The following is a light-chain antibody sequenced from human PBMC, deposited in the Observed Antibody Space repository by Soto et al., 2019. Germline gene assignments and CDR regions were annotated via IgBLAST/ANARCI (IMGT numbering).Light chain of an antibody. J-gene: IGKJ2*01. CDR2: KIS. Sequence: VMTQTSLSSPVTLGQPASISCRSSQSLVHGDGNTYLSWLQQRPGQPPRLLIYKISKRSSGVPDRFSGSGAGTDFTLKISKVEAEDVGVYYCMQATQFPGTFGQGTRLEIK. CDR1: QSLVHGDGNTY. CDR3: MQATQFPGT. V-gene: IGKV2-24*01.